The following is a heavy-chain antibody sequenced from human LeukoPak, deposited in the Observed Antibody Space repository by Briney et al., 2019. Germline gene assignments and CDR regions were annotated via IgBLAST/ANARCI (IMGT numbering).Heavy chain of an antibody. CDR3: ARLHSRSSHTSFDY. CDR1: GFTFSSYA. V-gene: IGHV3-66*01. CDR2: IYSDGST. Sequence: PGGSLRLSCAASGFTFSSYAMNWARQAPGKGLEWVSVIYSDGSTYYADSVKGRFTISRDISTNTLYLQLNSLRTEDTAVYYCARLHSRSSHTSFDYWGQGTLVTVSS. D-gene: IGHD6-6*01. J-gene: IGHJ4*02.